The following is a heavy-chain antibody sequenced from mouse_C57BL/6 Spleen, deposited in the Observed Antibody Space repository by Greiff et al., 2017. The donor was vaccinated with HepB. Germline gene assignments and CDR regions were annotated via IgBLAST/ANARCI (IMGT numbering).Heavy chain of an antibody. CDR2: IDPENGDT. CDR3: TPSYGSRAWFAY. V-gene: IGHV14-4*01. J-gene: IGHJ3*01. D-gene: IGHD1-1*01. CDR1: GFNIKDDY. Sequence: EVKLMESGAELVRPGASVKLSCTASGFNIKDDYMHWVKQRPEQGLEWIGWIDPENGDTEYASKFQGKATITADTSSNTAYLQLSSLTSEDTAVYYCTPSYGSRAWFAYWGQGTLVTVSA.